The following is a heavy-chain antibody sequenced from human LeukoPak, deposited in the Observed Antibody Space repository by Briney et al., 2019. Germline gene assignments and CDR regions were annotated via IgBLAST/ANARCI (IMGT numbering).Heavy chain of an antibody. CDR3: ARLTRNTTTWYGFDY. D-gene: IGHD6-13*01. CDR1: GYSFSDYW. CDR2: IYPGDSDT. V-gene: IGHV5-51*01. Sequence: GESLKISCKCSGYSFSDYWIAWVRQMPGEGLECMGIIYPGDSDTRYSPSFQGQVTISADRSITTAYLQWSSLKASDTAMYYCARLTRNTTTWYGFDYWGQGTLVTVSS. J-gene: IGHJ4*02.